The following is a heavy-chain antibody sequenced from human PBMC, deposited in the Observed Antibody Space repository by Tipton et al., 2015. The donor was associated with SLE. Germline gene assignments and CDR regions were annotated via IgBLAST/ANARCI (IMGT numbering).Heavy chain of an antibody. CDR2: ISGSGTHL. Sequence: SLRLSCAASGFTFSSYSMNWVRQAPGKGLEWVSSISGSGTHLYYADSVKGRFTISRDNARNSLYLQMNSLRAEDTAVYYCARAGDGYTYYYYGMDVWGQGTTVTVSS. J-gene: IGHJ6*02. CDR1: GFTFSSYS. V-gene: IGHV3-21*01. D-gene: IGHD5-24*01. CDR3: ARAGDGYTYYYYGMDV.